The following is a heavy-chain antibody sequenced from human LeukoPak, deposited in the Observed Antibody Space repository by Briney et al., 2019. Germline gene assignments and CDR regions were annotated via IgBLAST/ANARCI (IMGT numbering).Heavy chain of an antibody. J-gene: IGHJ3*02. CDR1: GFTFSSYA. CDR3: AKGGYCSSTSCCGVDAFDI. CDR2: ISGSGGST. V-gene: IGHV3-23*01. D-gene: IGHD2-2*01. Sequence: PGGSLRLSCAASGFTFSSYAMSWVRQAPGKGLEWVSAISGSGGSTYYADSVKGRFTISRDNSKNTLYLQMNSLRAEDTAVYYCAKGGYCSSTSCCGVDAFDIWGQGTMVTVSS.